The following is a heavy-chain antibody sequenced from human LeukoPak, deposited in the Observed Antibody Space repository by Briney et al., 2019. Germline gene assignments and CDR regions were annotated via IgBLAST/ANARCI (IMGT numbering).Heavy chain of an antibody. CDR3: ARRGQLATYGMDV. CDR1: GGTFSSYA. D-gene: IGHD6-6*01. V-gene: IGHV1-69*13. Sequence: SVKVSCKASGGTFSSYAISWVRQAPGQGLEWMGGIIPIFGTANYAQKFQGRVTITADESTSTAYMELSSLRSGDTAVYYCARRGQLATYGMDVWGQGTTVTVSS. J-gene: IGHJ6*02. CDR2: IIPIFGTA.